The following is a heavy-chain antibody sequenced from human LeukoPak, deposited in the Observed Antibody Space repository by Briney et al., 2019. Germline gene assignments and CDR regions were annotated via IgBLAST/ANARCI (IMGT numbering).Heavy chain of an antibody. J-gene: IGHJ4*02. CDR1: GYTFTTYD. CDR2: ISAYNGNT. V-gene: IGHV1-18*01. D-gene: IGHD6-19*01. CDR3: ARDLMIAVAGTAFDY. Sequence: ASVKVSCKASGYTFTTYDINWVRQAPGQGLEWMGWISAYNGNTNYAQKLQGRVTMTTDTSTSTAYMELRSLRSDDTAVYYCARDLMIAVAGTAFDYWGQGTLVTVSS.